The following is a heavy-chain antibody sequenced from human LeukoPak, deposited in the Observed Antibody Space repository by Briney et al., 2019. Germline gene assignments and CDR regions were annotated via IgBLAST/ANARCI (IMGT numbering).Heavy chain of an antibody. CDR1: GFTFSDYG. J-gene: IGHJ3*02. CDR2: IGTSGRTI. Sequence: GGSLRLSCAAAGFTFSDYGMNWVRQAPGKGLEWLSYIGTSGRTIYYADSVKGRFTISRDNAKNSLYLQMNSLRDEDTAVYYCARDGKAVAVAFDIWGQGTMVTVSS. V-gene: IGHV3-48*02. D-gene: IGHD6-19*01. CDR3: ARDGKAVAVAFDI.